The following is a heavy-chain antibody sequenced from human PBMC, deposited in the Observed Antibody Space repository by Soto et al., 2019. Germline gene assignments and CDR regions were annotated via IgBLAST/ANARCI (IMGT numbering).Heavy chain of an antibody. CDR2: ISAYNGNT. J-gene: IGHJ4*02. Sequence: ASVKVSCKASGYTFTSYGISWVRQAPGQGLEWMGWISAYNGNTNYAQKLQGRVTMTTDTSTSTAYMELRSLRSDDTAVYYCARETFRYDSSGYHPIDYWGQGTLVTVSS. V-gene: IGHV1-18*04. CDR1: GYTFTSYG. D-gene: IGHD3-22*01. CDR3: ARETFRYDSSGYHPIDY.